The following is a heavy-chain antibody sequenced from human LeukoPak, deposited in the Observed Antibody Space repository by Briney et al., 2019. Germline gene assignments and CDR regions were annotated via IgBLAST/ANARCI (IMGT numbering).Heavy chain of an antibody. CDR2: IYSGGNT. V-gene: IGHV3-53*01. CDR1: GFTFSSYS. D-gene: IGHD3-10*01. Sequence: PGGSLRLSCAASGFTFSSYSMSWVRQAPGKGLEGVSVIYSGGNTYYADSVKGRFILSRDNSRNTLYLQMSSLRAEDTAVYYCAAPLGLAHYASGSSPDFDIWGQGTMVTVSS. J-gene: IGHJ3*02. CDR3: AAPLGLAHYASGSSPDFDI.